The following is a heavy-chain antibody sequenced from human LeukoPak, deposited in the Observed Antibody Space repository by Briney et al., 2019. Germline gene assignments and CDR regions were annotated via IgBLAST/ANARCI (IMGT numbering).Heavy chain of an antibody. Sequence: GGSLRLSCAASGFTFSDYYMSWIRQAPGKGLEWVSSISSSSSYIYYADSVKGRFTISRDNAKNSLYLQMNSLRAEDTAVYYCAREYCSSTSCHIDYWGQGTLVTVSS. D-gene: IGHD2-2*01. CDR1: GFTFSDYY. V-gene: IGHV3-11*06. CDR2: ISSSSSYI. J-gene: IGHJ4*02. CDR3: AREYCSSTSCHIDY.